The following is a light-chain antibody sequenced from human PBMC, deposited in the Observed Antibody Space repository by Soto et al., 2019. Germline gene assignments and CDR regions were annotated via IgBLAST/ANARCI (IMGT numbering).Light chain of an antibody. J-gene: IGKJ2*01. CDR2: GAS. CDR3: QQYNNWPPRST. V-gene: IGKV3-15*01. CDR1: QSVSSN. Sequence: EIVMTQSPATLSVSPGERATLSCRASQSVSSNLVWYQQKPGQAPRLLIYGASTRATGIPARFSGSGSGTEFTLTITSLQSEDFAVYYCQQYNNWPPRSTFGQGTKLEIK.